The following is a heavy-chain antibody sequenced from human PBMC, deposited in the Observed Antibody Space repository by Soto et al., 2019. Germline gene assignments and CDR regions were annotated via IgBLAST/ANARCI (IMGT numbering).Heavy chain of an antibody. J-gene: IGHJ6*02. Sequence: QVQVVQSGAEVKKPGASVRVSCKPSAYNLAGDGFTWVRQAPGQGLEWMGWINVHNGDTNYAQKFQDRFSLTTDTFTRTVYMELTNLRSDDTAVYYCARRGNPYMDVWGPGTTVIVSS. CDR1: AYNLAGDG. CDR2: INVHNGDT. V-gene: IGHV1-18*01. CDR3: ARRGNPYMDV.